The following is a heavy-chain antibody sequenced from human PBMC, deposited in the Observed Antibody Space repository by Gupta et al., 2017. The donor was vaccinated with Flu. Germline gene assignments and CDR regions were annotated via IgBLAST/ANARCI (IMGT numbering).Heavy chain of an antibody. J-gene: IGHJ4*02. D-gene: IGHD3-9*01. V-gene: IGHV2-5*01. CDR3: ALRNYDVLTGYYS. CDR2: IYWNDNK. CDR1: TSRVG. Sequence: TSRVGVGWIRQPPGKDLEWLALIYWNDNKYYRQSLKTRLTITKDASKHQVVLTMTNMDPLETATYYCALRNYDVLTGYYSWGQGARVTVSS.